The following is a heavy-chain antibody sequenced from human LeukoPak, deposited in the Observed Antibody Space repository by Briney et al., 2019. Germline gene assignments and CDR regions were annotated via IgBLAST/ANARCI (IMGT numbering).Heavy chain of an antibody. V-gene: IGHV4-59*01. CDR3: ARGIQLWPQYYFDY. D-gene: IGHD5-18*01. CDR2: IYHSGST. CDR1: GGSISSYY. J-gene: IGHJ4*02. Sequence: PSETLSLTCTVSGGSISSYYWSWIRQPPGKGLEWIGYIYHSGSTNYNPSLKSRVTISVDTSKNQFSLKLSSVTAADTAVYYCARGIQLWPQYYFDYWGQGTLVTVSS.